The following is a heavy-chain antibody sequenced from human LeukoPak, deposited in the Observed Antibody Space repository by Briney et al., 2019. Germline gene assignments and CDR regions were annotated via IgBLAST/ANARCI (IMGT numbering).Heavy chain of an antibody. CDR2: IYYSGST. V-gene: IGHV4-61*08. J-gene: IGHJ5*02. CDR1: GGSISSGGYY. D-gene: IGHD3-22*01. CDR3: ARGRTYYDSSGYYTNWFDP. Sequence: SETLSLTCTVSGGSISSGGYYWSWIRQPPGKGLEWIGYIYYSGSTNYNPSLKSRVTISVDTSKNQFSLKLSSVTAADTAVYYCARGRTYYDSSGYYTNWFDPWGQGTLVTVSS.